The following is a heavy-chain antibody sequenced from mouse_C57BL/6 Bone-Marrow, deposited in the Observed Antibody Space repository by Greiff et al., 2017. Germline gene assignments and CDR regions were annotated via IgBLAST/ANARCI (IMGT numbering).Heavy chain of an antibody. J-gene: IGHJ1*03. D-gene: IGHD2-4*01. V-gene: IGHV1-81*01. CDR3: ARLRLRRSWYFDV. CDR2: IYPRSGNT. Sequence: VQLQQSGAELARPGASVKLSCKASGYTFTSYGISWVKQRTGQGLEWIGEIYPRSGNTYYNEKFKGKATLTADKSSSTAYMELRSLTSEDSAVYFCARLRLRRSWYFDVWGTGTTVTVS. CDR1: GYTFTSYG.